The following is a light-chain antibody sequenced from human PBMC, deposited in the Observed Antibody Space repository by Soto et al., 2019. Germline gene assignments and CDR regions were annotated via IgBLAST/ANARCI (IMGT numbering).Light chain of an antibody. Sequence: QSALTQPRSVSGSPGQSVTVSCIGTSSDVGGYNSVSWYQEHPGKAPKLMIYDVIKRPSGVPDRFSGSKSGNTASLTISGLLAEDEADYYCCSYVGSCSYVFGTGTNVTVL. CDR3: CSYVGSCSYV. J-gene: IGLJ1*01. CDR2: DVI. V-gene: IGLV2-11*01. CDR1: SSDVGGYNS.